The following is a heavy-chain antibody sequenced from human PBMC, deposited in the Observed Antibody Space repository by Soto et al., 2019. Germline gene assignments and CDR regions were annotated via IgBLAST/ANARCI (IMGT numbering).Heavy chain of an antibody. V-gene: IGHV3-48*02. CDR2: ISSDSRYI. J-gene: IGHJ6*02. CDR1: GFTLSNYA. D-gene: IGHD2-15*01. Sequence: EVQLVESGGGLVQPGGSLRLSCAASGFTLSNYAVNWVRQAPGKGLEWVSYISSDSRYIYHGDSVKGRFTISRAMARNSVYLQMTTLRDEDTAVYYCARIKLVDFFFINVDVYDMDVWGQGTPVTVSS. CDR3: ARIKLVDFFFINVDVYDMDV.